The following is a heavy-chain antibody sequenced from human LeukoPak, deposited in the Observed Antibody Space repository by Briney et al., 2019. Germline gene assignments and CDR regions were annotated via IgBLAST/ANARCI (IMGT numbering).Heavy chain of an antibody. J-gene: IGHJ4*02. CDR3: ARAHFKE. D-gene: IGHD2/OR15-2a*01. CDR2: INHSGST. V-gene: IGHV4-34*01. CDR1: GGSFSGYY. Sequence: SETLSLTCAVYGGSFSGYYGSWIRQPPGKGLEGVGEINHSGSTNYNPSLKSRVTISVDMSKNQFSLKLSSVTAADTAVYYCARAHFKEWGQGTLVTVSS.